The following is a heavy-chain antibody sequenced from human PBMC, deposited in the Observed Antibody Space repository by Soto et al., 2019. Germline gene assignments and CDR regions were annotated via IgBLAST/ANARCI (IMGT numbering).Heavy chain of an antibody. CDR2: INYDGYS. CDR1: GGSITNYY. Sequence: QVQLQESGPGLVKPSETLSLTCTVSGGSITNYYCSWFRQPPGKGLEWIGYINYDGYSAYNLSLKRRVTLSMVASKTQFSLMLESVTATDTAVYYCARHGFGPLHGLVDVWGPGNMVIVSS. J-gene: IGHJ6*01. V-gene: IGHV4-59*08. D-gene: IGHD3-10*01. CDR3: ARHGFGPLHGLVDV.